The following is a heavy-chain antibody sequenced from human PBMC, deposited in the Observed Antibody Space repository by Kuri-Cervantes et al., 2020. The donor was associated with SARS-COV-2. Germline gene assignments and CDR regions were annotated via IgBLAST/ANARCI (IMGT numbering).Heavy chain of an antibody. CDR3: ALGYWGSGYPRYYYYMDV. D-gene: IGHD3-22*01. V-gene: IGHV1-69*13. J-gene: IGHJ6*03. CDR1: GGTFSSYT. CDR2: IIPIFGTA. Sequence: SVKVSCKASGGTFSSYTISWVRQAPGQGLEWMGGIIPIFGTANYAQKFLGSVTITADESTSTAYMELRSLRSEDTAVYYCALGYWGSGYPRYYYYMDVWGKGTTVTVSS.